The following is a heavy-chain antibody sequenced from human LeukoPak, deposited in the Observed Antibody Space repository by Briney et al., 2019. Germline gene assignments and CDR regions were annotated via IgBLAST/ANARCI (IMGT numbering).Heavy chain of an antibody. V-gene: IGHV4-39*01. J-gene: IGHJ1*01. CDR3: ARRYYYDMAEYFQH. Sequence: SETLSLTCTVSGGSISSSSYYWGWIRQPPGKGLEWTGSIYYSGSTYYNPSLKSRVTISVDTSKNQFSLKLSSVTAADTAVYYCARRYYYDMAEYFQHRGQGTLVTVSS. D-gene: IGHD3-22*01. CDR1: GGSISSSSYY. CDR2: IYYSGST.